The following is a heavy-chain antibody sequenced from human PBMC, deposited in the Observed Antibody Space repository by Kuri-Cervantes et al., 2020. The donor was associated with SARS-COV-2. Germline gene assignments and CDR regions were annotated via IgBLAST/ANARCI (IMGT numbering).Heavy chain of an antibody. J-gene: IGHJ3*02. CDR3: ARESTGEGAFDI. D-gene: IGHD7-27*01. CDR1: GFTFSSSW. Sequence: GESLKISCAASGFTFSSSWMHWVRQAPGKGLEWVAVISYDGSNKYYADSVKGRFTISRDNSKNTLYLQMNSLRAEDTAVYYCARESTGEGAFDIWGQGTMVTVSS. CDR2: ISYDGSNK. V-gene: IGHV3-30-3*01.